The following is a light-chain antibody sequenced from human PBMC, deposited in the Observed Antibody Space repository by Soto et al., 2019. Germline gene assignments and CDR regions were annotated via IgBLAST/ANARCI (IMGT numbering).Light chain of an antibody. J-gene: IGLJ2*01. CDR2: DVS. CDR1: SSDVGGYDY. V-gene: IGLV2-14*03. Sequence: QSALTQPASVSGSPGQSITISCTGTSSDVGGYDYVSWYQQHPGKAPKLMIYDVSNRPSGVSNRFSGSKSGNTASLTISGLQGEDEADYYCSSYTTSTGVLFGGGTKVTVL. CDR3: SSYTTSTGVL.